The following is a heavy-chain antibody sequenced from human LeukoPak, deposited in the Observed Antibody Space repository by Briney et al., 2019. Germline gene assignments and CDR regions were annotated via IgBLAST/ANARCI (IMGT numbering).Heavy chain of an antibody. V-gene: IGHV3-23*01. J-gene: IGHJ5*02. CDR3: AKQAISIAAAGVSWFDP. CDR2: ISGSGGST. Sequence: QPGGSLRLSCAASGFTFSSYAMSWVRQAPGKGLEWVSAISGSGGSTYYADSVKGRFTISRDNSKNTLYLQMNSLRAEDTAVYYCAKQAISIAAAGVSWFDPWGQGTLVTVSS. D-gene: IGHD6-13*01. CDR1: GFTFSSYA.